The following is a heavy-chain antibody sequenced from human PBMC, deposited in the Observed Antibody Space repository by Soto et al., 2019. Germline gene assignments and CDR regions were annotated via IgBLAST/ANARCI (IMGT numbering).Heavy chain of an antibody. Sequence: QVQLVQSGAEVKKPGSSVKVSCKASGGTLSTNAISWGRQAPGQGLGWMGAIIPMFGSPKYAQKFQGRVTITADNPTSTIYMEMISLTSADTAVYYCARGGFVAGLYNAMDAWGQGTAVAVSS. CDR3: ARGGFVAGLYNAMDA. V-gene: IGHV1-69*06. CDR2: IIPMFGSP. CDR1: GGTLSTNA. D-gene: IGHD2-21*01. J-gene: IGHJ6*02.